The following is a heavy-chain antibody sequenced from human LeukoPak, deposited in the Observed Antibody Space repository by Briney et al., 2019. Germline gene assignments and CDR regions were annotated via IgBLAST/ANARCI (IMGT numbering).Heavy chain of an antibody. CDR2: ISGSDGST. V-gene: IGHV3-23*01. Sequence: GGSLRLSCAASGFTFSSYAMTWVRQAPDKGLEWVSAISGSDGSTYYADSVKGRFTISRDDSQNTLYLQMNSLSAEDTAVYYCAKVETSGGANCYALDYWGQGTLVAVSS. CDR3: AKVETSGGANCYALDY. D-gene: IGHD2-2*01. CDR1: GFTFSSYA. J-gene: IGHJ4*02.